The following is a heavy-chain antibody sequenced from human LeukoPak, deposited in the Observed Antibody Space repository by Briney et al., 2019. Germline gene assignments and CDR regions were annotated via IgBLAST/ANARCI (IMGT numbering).Heavy chain of an antibody. Sequence: GGSLRLSCAASGFTFSSYAMHWVRQAPGKGLEWVAVISYDGSNKYYADPVKGRFTISRDNSKNTLYLQMNSLRAEDTAVYYCARAIAVAGYYFDYWGQGTLVTVSS. CDR1: GFTFSSYA. V-gene: IGHV3-30-3*01. J-gene: IGHJ4*02. D-gene: IGHD6-19*01. CDR2: ISYDGSNK. CDR3: ARAIAVAGYYFDY.